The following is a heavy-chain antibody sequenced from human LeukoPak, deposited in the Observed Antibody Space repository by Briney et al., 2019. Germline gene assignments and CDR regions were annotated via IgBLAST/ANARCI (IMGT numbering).Heavy chain of an antibody. J-gene: IGHJ4*02. D-gene: IGHD3-10*01. CDR2: ISTYTGDT. V-gene: IGHV1-18*04. CDR1: GYTFTSRG. Sequence: ASVKVSCKASGYTFTSRGISWVRQAPGQGLEWLGWISTYTGDTNYAQTLQGRVTITTDTPTATAYMELRSLTSDDTAVYYCARESGVNTMAGDYWGQGTLVTVSS. CDR3: ARESGVNTMAGDY.